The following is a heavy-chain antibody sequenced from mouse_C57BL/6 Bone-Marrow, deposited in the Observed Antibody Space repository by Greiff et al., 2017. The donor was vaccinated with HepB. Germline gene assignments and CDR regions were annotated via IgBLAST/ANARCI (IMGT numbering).Heavy chain of an antibody. V-gene: IGHV1-19*01. D-gene: IGHD1-1*01. CDR1: GYTFTDYY. CDR2: INPYNGGT. Sequence: DVKPQESGPVLVKPGASVKMSCKASGYTFTDYYMNWVKQSHGKSLEWIGVINPYNGGTSYNQKFKGKATLTVDKSSSTAYMELNSLTSEDSAVYYCARRFTTVGFDYWGQGTTLTVSS. J-gene: IGHJ2*01. CDR3: ARRFTTVGFDY.